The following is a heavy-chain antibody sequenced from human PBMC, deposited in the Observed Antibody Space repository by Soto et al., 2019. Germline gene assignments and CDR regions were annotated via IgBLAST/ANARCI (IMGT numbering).Heavy chain of an antibody. CDR3: ASSGIAVAGMTRGNAFDI. CDR2: IYYSGST. J-gene: IGHJ3*02. CDR1: GGTISSYY. V-gene: IGHV4-59*01. D-gene: IGHD6-19*01. Sequence: SETLSLTCTVSGGTISSYYWSWIRQPPGKGLEWIGYIYYSGSTNYNPSLKSRVTISVDTSKNQFSLKLSSVTAADTAVYYCASSGIAVAGMTRGNAFDIWGQGTMVTVSS.